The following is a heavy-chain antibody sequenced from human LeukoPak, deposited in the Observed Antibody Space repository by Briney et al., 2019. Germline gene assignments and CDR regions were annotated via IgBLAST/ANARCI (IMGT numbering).Heavy chain of an antibody. CDR3: ARSELDRESYYYSFG. CDR1: GGSISSYY. D-gene: IGHD1-26*01. Sequence: SETLSLTCTVSGGSISSYYWSWIRQPPGKGLEWMGYIYYSGSTKYNPSLKSRVTISVDTSKNQFSLKLSSVTAADTAVYYCARSELDRESYYYSFGWGQGTLVTVSS. V-gene: IGHV4-59*01. CDR2: IYYSGST. J-gene: IGHJ4*02.